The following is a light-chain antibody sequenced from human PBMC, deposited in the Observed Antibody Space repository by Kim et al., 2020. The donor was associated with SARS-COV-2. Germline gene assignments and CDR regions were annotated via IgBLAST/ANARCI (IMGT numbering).Light chain of an antibody. V-gene: IGLV3-19*01. Sequence: LGHTVRITCQGDSLRSYYASWYQQKAGQAPVVVIYGKNNRPSGIPDRFSGSRSGNTASLTITGAQAEDEADYYCNSRDSTTNHLVFGGGTQLTVL. J-gene: IGLJ2*01. CDR3: NSRDSTTNHLV. CDR1: SLRSYY. CDR2: GKN.